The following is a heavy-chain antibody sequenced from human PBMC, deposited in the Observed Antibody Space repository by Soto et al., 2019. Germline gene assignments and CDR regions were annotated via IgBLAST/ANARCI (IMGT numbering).Heavy chain of an antibody. CDR2: ISPYNGNT. Sequence: QVQLVQSGAEVKRPGASMKVSCKASGYTFRNYGITWVRQAPGQGLEWMAWISPYNGNTNYAQDLQGRVTMTTDTSTSTAYMELRSLTSEDTAMYYCARDLVSGSDFWRAYNGGYFDYWGQGTLVTVSS. J-gene: IGHJ4*02. CDR1: GYTFRNYG. CDR3: ARDLVSGSDFWRAYNGGYFDY. V-gene: IGHV1-18*01. D-gene: IGHD3-3*01.